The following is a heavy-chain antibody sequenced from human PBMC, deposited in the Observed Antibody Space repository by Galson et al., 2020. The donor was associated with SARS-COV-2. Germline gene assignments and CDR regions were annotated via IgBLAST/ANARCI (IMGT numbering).Heavy chain of an antibody. J-gene: IGHJ4*02. CDR1: QFTFRNYG. V-gene: IGHV3-30*02. D-gene: IGHD3-3*01. Sequence: QLGESLKISCAASQFTFRNYGMHWVRQTPGKGLEWVAFIRYDGSNKYYLESVKGRFIISRDNSKNTLYLQMNRLRPEDTAMYYGAKGILRANFDHWGQGTLVTVSP. CDR2: IRYDGSNK. CDR3: AKGILRANFDH.